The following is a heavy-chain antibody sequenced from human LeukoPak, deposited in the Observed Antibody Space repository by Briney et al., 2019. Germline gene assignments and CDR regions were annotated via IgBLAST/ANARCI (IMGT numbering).Heavy chain of an antibody. Sequence: GGSLRLSCAASGFTFSSYAMSWVRQAPGKGLECVSPNRGSGGSTYYADSVKGRFTISRDNSKNTLYLEMNSLRAEDTAVYYCAKGDGDLLLALYYYYYMDVWGKGTTVTVSS. CDR2: NRGSGGST. CDR3: AKGDGDLLLALYYYYYMDV. D-gene: IGHD4-17*01. V-gene: IGHV3-23*01. CDR1: GFTFSSYA. J-gene: IGHJ6*03.